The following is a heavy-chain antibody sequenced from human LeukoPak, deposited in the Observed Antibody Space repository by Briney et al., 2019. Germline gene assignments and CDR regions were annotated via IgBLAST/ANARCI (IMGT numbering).Heavy chain of an antibody. J-gene: IGHJ4*02. CDR3: ARSYDFWSGHDYYFDY. V-gene: IGHV1-69*13. D-gene: IGHD3-3*01. CDR2: IIPIFGTA. Sequence: SVKVSCKASGGTFSSYAISWVRQAPGQGLEWMGGIIPIFGTANYAQKFQGRVTITADESTSTAYMELSSLRSEDTAVYYCARSYDFWSGHDYYFDYWGQGTLVTVSS. CDR1: GGTFSSYA.